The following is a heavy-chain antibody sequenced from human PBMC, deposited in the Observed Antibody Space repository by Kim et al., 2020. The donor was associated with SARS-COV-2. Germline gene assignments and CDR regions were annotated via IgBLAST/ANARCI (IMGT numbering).Heavy chain of an antibody. CDR1: GGSISSYY. CDR3: AGEWELRAFDI. D-gene: IGHD1-26*01. CDR2: IYYSGST. J-gene: IGHJ3*02. Sequence: SETLSLTCTVSGGSISSYYWSWIRQPPGKGLEWIGYIYYSGSTNYNPSLKSRVTISVDTSKNQFSLKLSSVTAADTAVYYCAGEWELRAFDIWGQGTMVTVSS. V-gene: IGHV4-59*01.